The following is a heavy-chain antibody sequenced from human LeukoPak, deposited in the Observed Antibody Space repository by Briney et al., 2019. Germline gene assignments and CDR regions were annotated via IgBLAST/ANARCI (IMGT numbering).Heavy chain of an antibody. V-gene: IGHV4-4*07. CDR2: VDSSGNT. D-gene: IGHD6-19*01. CDR3: ARDSYSSGWDNYYYYMDV. J-gene: IGHJ6*03. CDR1: GGSISSYY. Sequence: PSETLSLTCTVSGGSISSYYWSWIRQPPGKGLEWIGHVDSSGNTNYNPSLESRVTMSVDTSKKQFSLKLTSVTAADTAVYYCARDSYSSGWDNYYYYMDVWGKGTTVTISS.